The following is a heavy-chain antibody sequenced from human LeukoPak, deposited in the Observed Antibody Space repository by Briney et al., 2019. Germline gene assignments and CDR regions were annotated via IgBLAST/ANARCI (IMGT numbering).Heavy chain of an antibody. CDR2: INHSGST. V-gene: IGHV4-34*01. D-gene: IGHD6-13*01. Sequence: SETLSLTCAVYGGSFSGYYWSWIRQPPGKGLEWIGEINHSGSTNCNPSLKSRVTISVDTSKNQFSLKLSSVTAADTAVYYCARGSAAGTSSNFDYWGQGTLVTVSS. CDR3: ARGSAAGTSSNFDY. J-gene: IGHJ4*02. CDR1: GGSFSGYY.